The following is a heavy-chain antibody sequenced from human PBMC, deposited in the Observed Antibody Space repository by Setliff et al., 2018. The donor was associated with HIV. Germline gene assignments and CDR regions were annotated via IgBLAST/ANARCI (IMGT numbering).Heavy chain of an antibody. V-gene: IGHV5-51*01. CDR3: ARLSKYYDFWTPDS. J-gene: IGHJ4*02. D-gene: IGHD3-3*01. CDR1: GYSFTSHW. CDR2: LYPGDSDT. Sequence: GESLKISCRYYGYSFTSHWIGWVRQMPGKGLQWMGILYPGDSDTKYSPSFQGQVTISADRSISTVSLQWNSLKASDTAMYYCARLSKYYDFWTPDSWGQGTLVTVSS.